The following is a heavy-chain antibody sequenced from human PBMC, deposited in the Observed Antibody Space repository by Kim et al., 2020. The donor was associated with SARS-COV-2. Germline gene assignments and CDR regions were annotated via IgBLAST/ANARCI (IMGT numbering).Heavy chain of an antibody. D-gene: IGHD3-22*01. V-gene: IGHV4-59*01. J-gene: IGHJ6*02. CDR2: IYYSGST. CDR3: ARAYYYHSSGYYGPYYYYYGMDV. Sequence: SETLSLTCTVSGGSISSYYWSWIRQPPGKGLEWIGYIYYSGSTNYNPSLKSRVTISVDTSKNQFSLKLSSVTAADTAVYYCARAYYYHSSGYYGPYYYYYGMDVWGQGTTVTVSS. CDR1: GGSISSYY.